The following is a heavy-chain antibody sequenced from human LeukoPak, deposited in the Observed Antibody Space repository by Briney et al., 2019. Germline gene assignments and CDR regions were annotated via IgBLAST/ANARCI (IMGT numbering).Heavy chain of an antibody. V-gene: IGHV3-33*01. CDR1: GFTFRNYG. J-gene: IGHJ6*02. CDR3: ATVRRGSSGWYAAV. Sequence: GGSLRLSCVASGFTFRNYGMEWVRQAPGKGLEWVAVIWYDGSQQNYADSMKGRFTISRDNSKSTLYLQMISLRAEDTAVYYCATVRRGSSGWYAAVWGQGTTVTVSS. CDR2: IWYDGSQQ. D-gene: IGHD6-19*01.